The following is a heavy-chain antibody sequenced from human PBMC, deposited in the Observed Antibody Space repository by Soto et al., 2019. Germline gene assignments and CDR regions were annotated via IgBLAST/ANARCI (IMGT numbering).Heavy chain of an antibody. V-gene: IGHV3-15*07. CDR1: GFTFSRAW. Sequence: EVQLVESGGGLAKPGGTLRLSCAASGFTFSRAWVNRVRLAPGKGLEWVGRIRSKADGGTTDYTAPVEGRFTVSRDDSKNTAYLQMNSLKTEDTAVYYCTTVSLHFWWGAFDIWGLGTMVTVSS. J-gene: IGHJ3*02. D-gene: IGHD2-8*02. CDR3: TTVSLHFWWGAFDI. CDR2: IRSKADGGTT.